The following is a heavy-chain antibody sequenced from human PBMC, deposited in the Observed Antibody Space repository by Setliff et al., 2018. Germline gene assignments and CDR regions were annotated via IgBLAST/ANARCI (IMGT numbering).Heavy chain of an antibody. CDR1: GYTFTSYA. V-gene: IGHV1-3*01. CDR3: ARTVTVRADAFDI. D-gene: IGHD4-17*01. CDR2: INAGNGNT. Sequence: RASVKVSCKASGYTFTSYAMHWVRQAPGQRLEWMGWINAGNGNTKYSQKFQGRVTITRDTSASTAYMELSSLRSEDTAVYYCARTVTVRADAFDIWGQGTMVTVSS. J-gene: IGHJ3*02.